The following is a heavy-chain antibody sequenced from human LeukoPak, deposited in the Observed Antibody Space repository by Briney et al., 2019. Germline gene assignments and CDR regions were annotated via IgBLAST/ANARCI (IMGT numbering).Heavy chain of an antibody. D-gene: IGHD4-23*01. Sequence: SVKVSCKTSGFTFSTSAVQWVRQARGQPLEWIGWIIVASGTTNYAQSLQGRLTISRDMSTSTAYMELSSLRSDDTAVYYCAAELYGGNSDCCNFELWGQGTVVTVSS. CDR3: AAELYGGNSDCCNFEL. CDR2: IIVASGTT. CDR1: GFTFSTSA. V-gene: IGHV1-58*01. J-gene: IGHJ3*01.